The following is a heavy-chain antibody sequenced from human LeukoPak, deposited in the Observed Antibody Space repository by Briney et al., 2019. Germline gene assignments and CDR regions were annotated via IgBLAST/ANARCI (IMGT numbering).Heavy chain of an antibody. CDR1: GFTFSSYA. Sequence: GGSLRLSCAASGFTFSSYAMSWVRQAPGKGLEWVSAISGSGGSTYYADSVKGRFTISRDNSKNTLYLQMSSLRAEDTAVYYCARKYYYDSNGRDGFDIWGRGTLVAVSS. D-gene: IGHD3-22*01. J-gene: IGHJ3*02. CDR3: ARKYYYDSNGRDGFDI. V-gene: IGHV3-23*01. CDR2: ISGSGGST.